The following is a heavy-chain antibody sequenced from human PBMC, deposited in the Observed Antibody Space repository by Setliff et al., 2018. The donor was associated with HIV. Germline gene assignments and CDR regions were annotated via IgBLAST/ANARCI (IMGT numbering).Heavy chain of an antibody. CDR1: GGSFSDNY. J-gene: IGHJ5*02. Sequence: PSETLSLTCAVYGGSFSDNYWSWIRQSPGKGLEWIGEINHSGRTKYSPSRRSRVSISVDTSKTQFSLRLTSGTAADTAMYHCARDRSSGWSKDWFDTWGQGILVTVSS. V-gene: IGHV4-34*01. D-gene: IGHD6-19*01. CDR3: ARDRSSGWSKDWFDT. CDR2: INHSGRT.